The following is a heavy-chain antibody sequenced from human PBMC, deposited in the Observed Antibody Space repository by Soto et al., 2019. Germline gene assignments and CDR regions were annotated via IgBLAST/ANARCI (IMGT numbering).Heavy chain of an antibody. CDR1: TFIFRTYW. V-gene: IGHV3-7*01. D-gene: IGHD3-9*01. Sequence: GGSLILSCAAPTFIFRTYWMTWVRQAPGKGLEWVANIKRDGSETHYADSVKGRFTISRDNSKNTLYLQITSLRAEDTAVYYCAKVDGSYYDIFTGYDWSGYYYYGMDVWGQGTTVTVSS. CDR2: IKRDGSET. J-gene: IGHJ6*02. CDR3: AKVDGSYYDIFTGYDWSGYYYYGMDV.